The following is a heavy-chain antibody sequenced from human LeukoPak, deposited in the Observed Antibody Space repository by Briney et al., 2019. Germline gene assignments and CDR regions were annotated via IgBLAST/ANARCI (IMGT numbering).Heavy chain of an antibody. V-gene: IGHV3-33*01. Sequence: GGSLRLSCAESGFTFTSYGMHWVRQAPGKGLEWVADIWYDGSKKYYADSVKGRFTISRDTSKNTLYLEMNSLKVEDTAVYYCARNTGGSYSFDYWGQGTLVTVSS. CDR3: ARNTGGSYSFDY. J-gene: IGHJ4*02. CDR2: IWYDGSKK. D-gene: IGHD3-16*01. CDR1: GFTFTSYG.